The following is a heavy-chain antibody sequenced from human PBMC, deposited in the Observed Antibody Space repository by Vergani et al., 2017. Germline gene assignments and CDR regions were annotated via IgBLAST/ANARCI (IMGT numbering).Heavy chain of an antibody. CDR1: GFTFSSYA. J-gene: IGHJ4*02. CDR3: ARDCSGYYSADYFDY. D-gene: IGHD3-22*01. Sequence: QVQLVESGGGVVQPGRSLRLSCAVSGFTFSSYAMHWVRQAPGKGLEWVAVISYDGSNKYYADSVKGRFTISRDNSKNTLYLQMNSLRAEDTAVYYCARDCSGYYSADYFDYWGQGTLVTVSS. V-gene: IGHV3-30-3*01. CDR2: ISYDGSNK.